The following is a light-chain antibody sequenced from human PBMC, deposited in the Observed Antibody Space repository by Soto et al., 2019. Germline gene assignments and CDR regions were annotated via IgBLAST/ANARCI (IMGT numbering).Light chain of an antibody. CDR2: GAS. V-gene: IGKV3-20*01. J-gene: IGKJ1*01. Sequence: VLTQSPCTLSLFRGGGATLSCTVCNSDSSSYLAWYQQKPGQPPGLLIYGASSRATGIPDRFSGSGSGTDFTLTISSLQAEDFAVYYCQQYGRLPRTFGQGTKVDIK. CDR3: QQYGRLPRT. CDR1: NSDSSSY.